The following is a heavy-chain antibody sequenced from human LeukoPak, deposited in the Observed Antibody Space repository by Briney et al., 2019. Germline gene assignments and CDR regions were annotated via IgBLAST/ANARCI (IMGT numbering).Heavy chain of an antibody. D-gene: IGHD3-22*01. CDR1: GGSISSSSYY. V-gene: IGHV4-39*01. Sequence: SETLSLTCTVSGGSISSSSYYWGWIRQPPGKGLGWIGSIYYSGSTYNNPSLKSRVTMSVDTSKNQFSLKLSSVTAADTAVYYCARHYYDSSGYYWFDPWGQGTLVTVSS. CDR2: IYYSGST. CDR3: ARHYYDSSGYYWFDP. J-gene: IGHJ5*02.